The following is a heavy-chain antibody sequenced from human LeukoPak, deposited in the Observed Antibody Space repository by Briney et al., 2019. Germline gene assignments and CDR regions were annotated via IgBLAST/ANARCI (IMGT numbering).Heavy chain of an antibody. V-gene: IGHV4-34*01. CDR1: GGSFSGYY. CDR3: ARDYEFDY. CDR2: INHSGST. Sequence: SETLSLTCAVYGGSFSGYYWSWIRQPPGKGLEWIGEINHSGSTNYNPSLKGRVTISVDTSKNQFSLKLSSVTAADTAVYYCARDYEFDYWGQGTLVTVSS. D-gene: IGHD4-17*01. J-gene: IGHJ4*02.